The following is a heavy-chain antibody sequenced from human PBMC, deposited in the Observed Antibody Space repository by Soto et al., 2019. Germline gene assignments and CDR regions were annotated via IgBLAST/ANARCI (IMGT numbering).Heavy chain of an antibody. J-gene: IGHJ6*03. CDR3: ARDRGVAPPVAGNTHYYYYMDV. V-gene: IGHV4-39*07. CDR1: GGSINSGRNF. D-gene: IGHD6-19*01. Sequence: PSETLSLTCAVSGGSINSGRNFWGWIRQPPGRGLEWIGSMFSSGDTYYNPSLKNRVTISADTSKNQFSLKVSSVTAADTAVYYCARDRGVAPPVAGNTHYYYYMDVCGKGTTVTVSS. CDR2: MFSSGDT.